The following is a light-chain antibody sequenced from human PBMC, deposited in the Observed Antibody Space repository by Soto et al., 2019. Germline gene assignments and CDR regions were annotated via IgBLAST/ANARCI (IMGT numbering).Light chain of an antibody. CDR3: SSYTSGSPYV. V-gene: IGLV2-14*01. CDR2: DVN. J-gene: IGLJ1*01. Sequence: QSVLTQPASVSGSPGQSIAISCTWTSSDVGGYNYVSWYQQHPGKAPKLMVYDVNDRPSGVSDRFSGSKSGNTASLTISGLQAEDEADYYCSSYTSGSPYVFGTGTKVTVL. CDR1: SSDVGGYNY.